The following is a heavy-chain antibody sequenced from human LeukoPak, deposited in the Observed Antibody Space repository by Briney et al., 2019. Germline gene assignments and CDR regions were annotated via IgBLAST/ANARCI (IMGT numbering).Heavy chain of an antibody. CDR1: GFTFSNYS. CDR2: ISSGSIYI. D-gene: IGHD4-17*01. J-gene: IGHJ3*02. CDR3: ARDFGSNGDFHAFDI. V-gene: IGHV3-21*01. Sequence: KAGGSLRLSCAASGFTFSNYSMNWARKAPGKELEWVSSISSGSIYIYYAGSVKGRFTISRDNAKNSLYLQMNNLRAEDTAVYYCARDFGSNGDFHAFDIWGQGTMVTVSS.